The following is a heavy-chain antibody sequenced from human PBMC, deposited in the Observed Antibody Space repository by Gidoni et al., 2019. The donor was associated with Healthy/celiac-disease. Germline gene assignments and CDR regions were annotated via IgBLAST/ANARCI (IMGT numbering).Heavy chain of an antibody. CDR2: INPNRGGT. CDR3: ARDKLRLLEWFTYNWFDP. CDR1: GYTFTGYY. D-gene: IGHD3-3*01. V-gene: IGHV1-2*02. Sequence: GAEVKKPGASVKVSCKASGYTFTGYYMHWVRQAPGQGLEWMGWINPNRGGTNYAQKFQGRVTMTRETSISKAYMELSRLRSDDTAVYYCARDKLRLLEWFTYNWFDPWGQGTLVTVSS. J-gene: IGHJ5*02.